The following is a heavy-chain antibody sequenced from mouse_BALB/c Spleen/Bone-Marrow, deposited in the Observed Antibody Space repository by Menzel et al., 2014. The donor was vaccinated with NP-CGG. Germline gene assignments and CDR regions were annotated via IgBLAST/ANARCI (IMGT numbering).Heavy chain of an antibody. CDR1: GFTFSDYF. J-gene: IGHJ2*01. CDR3: ARGRIYYDYDVGDY. V-gene: IGHV5-4*02. D-gene: IGHD2-4*01. CDR2: ISDGGSYT. Sequence: DGKVGESGGGLVKPGGSLKLSCAGSGFTFSDYFMDLVRQTPEKRLGGGANISDGGSYTYYPDSVKGRFTISRDNAKNNLYLQMSSLKSEDTAMYYCARGRIYYDYDVGDYWGQGTTLTVSS.